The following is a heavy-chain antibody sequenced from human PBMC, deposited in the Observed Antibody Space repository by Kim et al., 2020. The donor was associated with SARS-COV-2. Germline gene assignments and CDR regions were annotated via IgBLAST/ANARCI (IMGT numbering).Heavy chain of an antibody. V-gene: IGHV4-39*01. CDR1: GGSISSSSYY. J-gene: IGHJ6*03. CDR2: IYYSGTT. Sequence: SETLSLTCTVSGGSISSSSYYWGWIRQPPGKGLEWLASIYYSGTTYYNPSLKSRVTMSVDTSKNQFSLNLSSVTAADTAVYYCARIGYTYGASAMDVWGKGTTVTVSS. D-gene: IGHD5-18*01. CDR3: ARIGYTYGASAMDV.